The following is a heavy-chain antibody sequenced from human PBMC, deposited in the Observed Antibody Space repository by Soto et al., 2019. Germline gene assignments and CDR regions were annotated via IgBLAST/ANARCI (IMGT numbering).Heavy chain of an antibody. D-gene: IGHD3-22*01. CDR3: ARVQYFSDSRGYDAL. V-gene: IGHV1-8*02. CDR1: GYTFTTYD. J-gene: IGHJ4*02. Sequence: ASVKVSCKASGYTFTTYDINWVRQAAGQGLVWMGSMNPKSGNTGYAQKFQDRVTMTRDTSTSTAYMELSDLRSEDTDVYYCARVQYFSDSRGYDALWGQGTEVTVS. CDR2: MNPKSGNT.